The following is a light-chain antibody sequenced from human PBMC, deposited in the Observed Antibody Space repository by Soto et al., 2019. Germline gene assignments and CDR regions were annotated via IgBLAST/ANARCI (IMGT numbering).Light chain of an antibody. J-gene: IGLJ3*02. CDR3: CSYAGSYTLV. CDR2: DVT. CDR1: SSDVGGYDY. Sequence: QSALTQPRSVSGSPGQSVTISCTGTSSDVGGYDYVSWYQHHPGEAPKLMIYDVTKRPSGVPDRPSGSKSGNTASLTISGLQAEDEADYYCCSYAGSYTLVFGGGTKLTVL. V-gene: IGLV2-11*01.